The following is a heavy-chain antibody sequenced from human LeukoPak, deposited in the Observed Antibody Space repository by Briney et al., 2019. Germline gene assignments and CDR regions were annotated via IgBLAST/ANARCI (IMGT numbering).Heavy chain of an antibody. J-gene: IGHJ4*02. CDR1: GGSISSSSYY. D-gene: IGHD1-26*01. CDR2: IYYSGST. CDR3: ARQGIVGAALIDY. Sequence: SETLSLTCTVSGGSISSSSYYWGWIRQPPGEGLEWIGSIYYSGSTYYNPSLKSRVTISVDTSKNQFSLKLSSVTAADTAVYYCARQGIVGAALIDYWGQGTLVTVSS. V-gene: IGHV4-39*01.